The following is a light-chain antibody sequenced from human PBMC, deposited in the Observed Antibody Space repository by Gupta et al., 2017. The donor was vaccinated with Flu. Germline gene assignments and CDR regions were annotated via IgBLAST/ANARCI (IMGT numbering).Light chain of an antibody. CDR3: QSYDSSLSGHVV. CDR2: GNS. CDR1: SSNIGAGYD. V-gene: IGLV1-40*01. Sequence: QSVLTPPPSVSGAPGHRVTISCPGSSSNIGAGYDVHWYQQLPGTAPKLLIYGNSNRPSGVPDRFSGSKSGTSASLAITGLQAEDEADYYCQSYDSSLSGHVVFGGGTKLTVL. J-gene: IGLJ2*01.